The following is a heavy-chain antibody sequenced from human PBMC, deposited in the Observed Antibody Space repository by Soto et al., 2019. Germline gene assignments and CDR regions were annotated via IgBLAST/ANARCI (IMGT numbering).Heavy chain of an antibody. V-gene: IGHV1-18*01. CDR3: AREGSGSYRLSDS. D-gene: IGHD1-26*01. CDR2: ISTYNGNT. J-gene: IGHJ4*02. CDR1: DYTFTAYA. Sequence: QVQLMQSGPEVKKPGASVKVSCKASDYTFTAYAITWVRQAPGQGLEWMGWISTYNGNTDYAQKLQDRVTMTTDTSTSTAHMELRSLRSDDTAVYYCAREGSGSYRLSDSWGQGTLVTVSS.